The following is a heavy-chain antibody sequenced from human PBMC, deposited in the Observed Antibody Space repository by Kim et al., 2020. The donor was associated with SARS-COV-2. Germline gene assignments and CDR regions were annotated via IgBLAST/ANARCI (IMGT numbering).Heavy chain of an antibody. CDR3: AREAVAGSFDH. Sequence: NTRRSPKFQARVSITGDTSATTAYLELSGLRSEDTAVYYCAREAVAGSFDHWGQGTLVTVSS. D-gene: IGHD6-19*01. V-gene: IGHV1-3*01. CDR2: NT. J-gene: IGHJ4*02.